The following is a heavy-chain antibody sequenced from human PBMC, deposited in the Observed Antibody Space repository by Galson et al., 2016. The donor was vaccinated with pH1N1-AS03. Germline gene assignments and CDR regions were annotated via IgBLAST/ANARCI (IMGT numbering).Heavy chain of an antibody. CDR1: GFTFSSYD. CDR3: EGSDF. Sequence: SLRLSCAASGFTFSSYDMSWARQAPGQGLEWVGTINGAGGGTFYAESVKGRFTISRDNSKATLYLQMSSLRADDTAVYYCEGSDFWGHGTLVTVSS. V-gene: IGHV3-23*01. CDR2: INGAGGGT. J-gene: IGHJ5*01.